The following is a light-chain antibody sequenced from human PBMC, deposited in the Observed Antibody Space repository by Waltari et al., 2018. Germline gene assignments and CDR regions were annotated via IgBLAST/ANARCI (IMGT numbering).Light chain of an antibody. CDR1: QSVGNDY. Sequence: ETVLTQSPATLSLSPGEGAPLSCGAGQSVGNDYLAWYQPKPGQAPRLLIYSTSKRATGVPDRFSGSGSGTEFTLSIARLESEDFALYYCHQYYWTPETFGPGTTVEMK. V-gene: IGKV3-20*01. CDR3: HQYYWTPET. CDR2: STS. J-gene: IGKJ3*01.